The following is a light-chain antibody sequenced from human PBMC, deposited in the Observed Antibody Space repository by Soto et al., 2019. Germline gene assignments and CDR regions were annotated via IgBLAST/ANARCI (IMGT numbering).Light chain of an antibody. Sequence: EIVLTQSPGTLSLFPGERATFSCRTSQSISATYLAWYQQKPGQAPRLLIYATSSRATGIPDRFSGSGSRPDFTLTISSLEPDDSAVYYCQQYASLPRTFGQGTKVEL. CDR1: QSISATY. J-gene: IGKJ1*01. CDR3: QQYASLPRT. V-gene: IGKV3-20*01. CDR2: ATS.